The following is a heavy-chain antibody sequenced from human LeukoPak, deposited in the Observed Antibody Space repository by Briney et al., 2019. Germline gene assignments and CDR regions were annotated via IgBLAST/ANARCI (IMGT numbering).Heavy chain of an antibody. CDR1: GFTFSTYG. Sequence: PGGSLRLSCAPAGFTFSTYGMHWVRQAPGKGLEWVTFIRYDGSNKYYADSVKGRFTISRDNSKNTLYLQMSSLRAEDTAVYFCAKDKDPWKSTSISDFDYWGQGTLVTVSS. V-gene: IGHV3-30*02. D-gene: IGHD1-1*01. CDR2: IRYDGSNK. CDR3: AKDKDPWKSTSISDFDY. J-gene: IGHJ4*02.